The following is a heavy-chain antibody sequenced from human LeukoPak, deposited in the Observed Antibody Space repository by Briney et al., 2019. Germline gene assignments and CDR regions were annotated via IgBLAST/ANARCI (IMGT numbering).Heavy chain of an antibody. CDR3: ARERYSSGWYHYFDY. Sequence: ASVKVSCKASGGTFSSYAIGWVRQAPGQGLEWMGRIIPILGIANYAQKFQGRVTITADKSTSTAYMELSSLRSEDTAVYYCARERYSSGWYHYFDYWGQGTLVTVSS. V-gene: IGHV1-69*04. CDR1: GGTFSSYA. J-gene: IGHJ4*02. D-gene: IGHD6-19*01. CDR2: IIPILGIA.